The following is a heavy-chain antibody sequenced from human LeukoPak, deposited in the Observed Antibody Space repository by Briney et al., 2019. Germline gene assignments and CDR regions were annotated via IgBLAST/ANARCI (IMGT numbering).Heavy chain of an antibody. CDR2: INHSGST. V-gene: IGHV4-34*01. D-gene: IGHD4-23*01. CDR3: ARGALSSGVTHNWFDP. J-gene: IGHJ5*02. Sequence: SETLSPTCAVYGGSFSGYYWSWIRQPPGKGLEWIGEINHSGSTNYNPSLKSRVTISVDTSKNQFSLKLSSVTAADTAVYYCARGALSSGVTHNWFDPWGQGTLSPSPQ. CDR1: GGSFSGYY.